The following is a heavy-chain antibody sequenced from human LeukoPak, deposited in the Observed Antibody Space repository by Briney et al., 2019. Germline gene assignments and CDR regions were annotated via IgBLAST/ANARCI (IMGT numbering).Heavy chain of an antibody. V-gene: IGHV3-7*01. D-gene: IGHD3/OR15-3a*01. CDR3: ARDTLWDWNYYYYYMDV. J-gene: IGHJ6*03. CDR2: IKQDGNEK. Sequence: GGSLRLSCASSVCTFSSYWMSWVRQAPGKGLEWVANIKQDGNEKYYVDSVKGRFTISRDNAKNSLYLQMNSLRAEDTAVYYCARDTLWDWNYYYYYMDVWGKGTTVTVSS. CDR1: VCTFSSYW.